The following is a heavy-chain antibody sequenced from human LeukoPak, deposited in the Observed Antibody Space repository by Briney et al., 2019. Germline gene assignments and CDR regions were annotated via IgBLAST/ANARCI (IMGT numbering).Heavy chain of an antibody. CDR1: GTSITSYH. CDR2: YSGST. CDR3: ARHEAWFDP. V-gene: IGHV4-59*08. J-gene: IGHJ5*02. Sequence: SETLSLTCTVSGTSITSYHWSWIRQPPGKGLGWIGSYSGSTNYNPSLKSRVTISVDTSKNRFSLKLSSVTAADTAVYYCARHEAWFDPWGQGTLVTVSS.